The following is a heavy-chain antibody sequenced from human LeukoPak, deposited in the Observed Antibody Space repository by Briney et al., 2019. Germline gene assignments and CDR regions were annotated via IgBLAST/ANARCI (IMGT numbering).Heavy chain of an antibody. D-gene: IGHD2-2*01. CDR2: ISDSGGYT. J-gene: IGHJ5*02. Sequence: PGGSLRLSCAASGFTFSSFAMSWVRQAPGKGLEWVSGISDSGGYTYYADSVKGRFTISRGNSKNTLYLHMNSLRAEDTAVYYCARGLYCSSTSCFSLDWLDPWGQGTLVTVSS. CDR3: ARGLYCSSTSCFSLDWLDP. CDR1: GFTFSSFA. V-gene: IGHV3-23*01.